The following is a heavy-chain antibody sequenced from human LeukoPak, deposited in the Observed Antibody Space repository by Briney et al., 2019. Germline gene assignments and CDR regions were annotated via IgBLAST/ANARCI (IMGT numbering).Heavy chain of an antibody. CDR2: ISWSSGTI. Sequence: GGSLRLSCAASGFTFDDCAMHWVRQAPGRGLEWVSGISWSSGTIDYADPVRGRFTISRDNAKNSLYLQMNSLRAEDTALYHCASLYDGHIDAFDIWGQGTMVTVSS. J-gene: IGHJ3*02. D-gene: IGHD5-24*01. CDR1: GFTFDDCA. V-gene: IGHV3-9*01. CDR3: ASLYDGHIDAFDI.